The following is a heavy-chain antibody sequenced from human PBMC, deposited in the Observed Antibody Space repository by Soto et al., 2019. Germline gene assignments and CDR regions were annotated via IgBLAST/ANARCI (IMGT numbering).Heavy chain of an antibody. CDR2: IYSGGST. V-gene: IGHV3-53*01. D-gene: IGHD2-2*01. CDR3: ATYTSLDP. CDR1: GFTVSNNY. J-gene: IGHJ5*02. Sequence: GGSLRLSCAASGFTVSNNYMSWVRQAPGKGLEWVSLIYSGGSTFYADSVKGRFTISRDNSKNTLFLQMNSLRAEDTAVYFCATYTSLDPWGQGTPVTVSS.